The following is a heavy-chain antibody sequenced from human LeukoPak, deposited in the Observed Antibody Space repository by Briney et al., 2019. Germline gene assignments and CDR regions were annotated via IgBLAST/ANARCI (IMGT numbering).Heavy chain of an antibody. J-gene: IGHJ5*02. CDR3: ARVDLGYCSGGSCYSISWFDP. CDR2: ISAYNGNT. Sequence: ASVKVSCKASGYTFTSYGISWVRQAPGQGLEWMGWISAYNGNTNYAQKLQGRVTMTTDTSTSTAYMELRSLRSDDTAVYYCARVDLGYCSGGSCYSISWFDPWGQGTLVTVSS. D-gene: IGHD2-15*01. V-gene: IGHV1-18*01. CDR1: GYTFTSYG.